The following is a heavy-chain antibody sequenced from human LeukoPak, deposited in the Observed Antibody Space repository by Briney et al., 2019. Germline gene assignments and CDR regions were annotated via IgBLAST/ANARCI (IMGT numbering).Heavy chain of an antibody. D-gene: IGHD6-13*01. V-gene: IGHV4-34*01. CDR1: GGSFSGYY. CDR2: INHSGST. CDR3: ARVYSSRWYFDY. J-gene: IGHJ4*02. Sequence: RSSETLSLTCAVYGGSFSGYYWSWIRQPPGKGLEWIGEINHSGSTNYSPSLKSRVTMSVDTSKNQFSLKLSSVTAADTAMYYCARVYSSRWYFDYWGQGTLVTVSS.